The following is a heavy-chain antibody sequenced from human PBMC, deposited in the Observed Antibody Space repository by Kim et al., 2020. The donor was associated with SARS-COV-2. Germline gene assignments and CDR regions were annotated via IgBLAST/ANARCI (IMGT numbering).Heavy chain of an antibody. Sequence: ASVKVSCKASGYTFTSYDINWVRQATGQGLEWMGWMNPNSGNTGYAQKFQGRVTMTRNTSISTAYMELSSLRSEDTAVYYCARARPPRKEFTFFGVVIMDCYYSGMDVWGQGTTVTVSS. CDR3: ARARPPRKEFTFFGVVIMDCYYSGMDV. CDR2: MNPNSGNT. D-gene: IGHD3-3*01. J-gene: IGHJ6*02. V-gene: IGHV1-8*01. CDR1: GYTFTSYD.